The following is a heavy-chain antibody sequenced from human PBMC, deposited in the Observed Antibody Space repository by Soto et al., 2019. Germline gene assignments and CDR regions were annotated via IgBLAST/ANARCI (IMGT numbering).Heavy chain of an antibody. CDR3: AKFDGPHYGSGSLSNYFDY. CDR2: ISGSGGST. V-gene: IGHV3-23*01. J-gene: IGHJ4*02. Sequence: GGSLRLSCAASGFTFSSYAMSWVRQAPGKGLEWVSAISGSGGSTYYADSVKGRFTISRDNSKNTLYLQMNSLRAEDTAVYYCAKFDGPHYGSGSLSNYFDYWGQGTLVTVSS. CDR1: GFTFSSYA. D-gene: IGHD3-10*01.